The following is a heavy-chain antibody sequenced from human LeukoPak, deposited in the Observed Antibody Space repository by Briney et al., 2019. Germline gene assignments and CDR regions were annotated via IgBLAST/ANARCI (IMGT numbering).Heavy chain of an antibody. J-gene: IGHJ4*02. V-gene: IGHV3-23*01. CDR3: AKRPIAVAGKYFDY. D-gene: IGHD6-19*01. CDR1: GFTFGDYA. CDR2: ISGSGGST. Sequence: GGSLRLSCTASGFTFGDYAMSWVRQAPGKGLEWVSAISGSGGSTFYADSVKGRFTISRDNSKSTLYLQMNGLRAEDTAVYYCAKRPIAVAGKYFDYWGQGTLVTVSS.